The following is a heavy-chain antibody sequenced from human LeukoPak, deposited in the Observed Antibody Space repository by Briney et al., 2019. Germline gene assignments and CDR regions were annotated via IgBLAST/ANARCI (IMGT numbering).Heavy chain of an antibody. J-gene: IGHJ4*02. CDR3: ASQYYYGGDTYYFDY. Sequence: SETLSLTCTVSGGSVSSGSYYWSWIRQPPGKGLEWIGYIYYSGSTSYNPSLKSRVTISVDTSKNQFSLKLSSVTAADTAVYYCASQYYYGGDTYYFDYWGQGTLVTVSS. V-gene: IGHV4-61*01. D-gene: IGHD3-10*01. CDR2: IYYSGST. CDR1: GGSVSSGSYY.